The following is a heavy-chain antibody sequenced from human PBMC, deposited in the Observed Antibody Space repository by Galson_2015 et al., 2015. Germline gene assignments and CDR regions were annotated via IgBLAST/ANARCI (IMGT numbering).Heavy chain of an antibody. CDR3: AREEADGWYSWFDV. Sequence: SVKVSCKASGYTFTRYAINWVRQAPGQGLEWMGWINTGTRKQTYAQDFTGRFAFSMDTSVSTAYLQISSLRAEDTAMYYCAREEADGWYSWFDVWGQGTTVTVSS. D-gene: IGHD2-15*01. V-gene: IGHV7-4-1*02. CDR2: INTGTRKQ. J-gene: IGHJ5*02. CDR1: GYTFTRYA.